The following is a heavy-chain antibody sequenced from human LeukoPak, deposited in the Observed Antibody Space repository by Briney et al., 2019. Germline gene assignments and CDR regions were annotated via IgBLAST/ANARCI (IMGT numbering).Heavy chain of an antibody. Sequence: GGSLRLSCAASGFTFSSYAMSWVRQAPGKGLEWVSVIYSGGSTYYADSVKGRFTISRDNSKNTLYLQMNSLRAEDTAVYYCARWAVHVGFDYWGQGTLVTVSS. CDR1: GFTFSSYA. V-gene: IGHV3-53*01. J-gene: IGHJ4*02. CDR2: IYSGGST. D-gene: IGHD1-26*01. CDR3: ARWAVHVGFDY.